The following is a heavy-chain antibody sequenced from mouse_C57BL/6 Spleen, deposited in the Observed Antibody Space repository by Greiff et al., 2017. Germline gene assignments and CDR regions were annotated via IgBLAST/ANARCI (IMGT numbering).Heavy chain of an antibody. Sequence: EVQLMESEGGLVQPGSSMKLSCTASGFTFSDYYMAWVRQVPEKGLEWVANINYDGSSTYYLDSLKSRFIISRDNAKNILYLQMSSLKSEDTATYYCARDKGSRGYFDYWGQGTTLTVSS. D-gene: IGHD1-1*01. CDR1: GFTFSDYY. J-gene: IGHJ2*01. V-gene: IGHV5-16*01. CDR3: ARDKGSRGYFDY. CDR2: INYDGSST.